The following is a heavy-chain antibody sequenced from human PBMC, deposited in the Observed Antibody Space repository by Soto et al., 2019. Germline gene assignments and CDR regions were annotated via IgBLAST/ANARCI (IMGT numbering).Heavy chain of an antibody. CDR2: IHYNGNT. Sequence: SETLSLTCTVSGGSISSYYWSWIRQPPGKGLEWIGNIHYNGNTKYNPSLKSRVTMSVDTSKNQFSLKLISVTAADTAVYYCAREGNLGRWLQPLDYWGQGTLVTVSS. V-gene: IGHV4-59*01. CDR1: GGSISSYY. CDR3: AREGNLGRWLQPLDY. J-gene: IGHJ4*02. D-gene: IGHD5-12*01.